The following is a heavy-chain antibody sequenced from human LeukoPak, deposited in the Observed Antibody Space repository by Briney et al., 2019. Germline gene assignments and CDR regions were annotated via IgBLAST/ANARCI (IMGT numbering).Heavy chain of an antibody. CDR2: ISPYNGET. D-gene: IGHD4-17*01. J-gene: IGHJ3*02. CDR1: GYIFPSYG. Sequence: ASVKVSCKGSGYIFPSYGLAWVRQAPGQGLEWMGWISPYNGETKYAQNFQDRLTLTTDTSTSTAYMELRSLRSDDTAVYYCAAHYGAFDIWGQGTMVTVSS. CDR3: AAHYGAFDI. V-gene: IGHV1-18*01.